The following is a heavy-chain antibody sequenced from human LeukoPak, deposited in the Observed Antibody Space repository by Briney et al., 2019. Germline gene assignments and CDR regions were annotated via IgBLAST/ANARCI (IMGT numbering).Heavy chain of an antibody. Sequence: QAGGSLRLSCSASGFTFSSYWMSWVRQAPGKGLEGVANIKQDGSEKYYVDSVKGRFTISRDNAKNSLYLQMNSLRAEDTAVYYCARVGGWLLRAFDIWGQGTMVTVSS. CDR3: ARVGGWLLRAFDI. CDR1: GFTFSSYW. J-gene: IGHJ3*02. D-gene: IGHD5-24*01. V-gene: IGHV3-7*01. CDR2: IKQDGSEK.